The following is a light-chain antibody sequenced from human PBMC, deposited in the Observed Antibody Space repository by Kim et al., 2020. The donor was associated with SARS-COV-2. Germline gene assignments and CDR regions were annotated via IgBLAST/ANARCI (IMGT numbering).Light chain of an antibody. J-gene: IGKJ1*01. V-gene: IGKV2-28*01. CDR2: LGS. CDR3: MQALQTPWT. Sequence: DIVMTQSPLSLPVTPGEPASISCRSSQSLLHSNGYNYLDWYLQKPGQSPQLLIYLGSNRASGVPDRFSGSGSGTDFTLKISRAEAEYVGVYYCMQALQTPWTFGQGTKVDIK. CDR1: QSLLHSNGYNY.